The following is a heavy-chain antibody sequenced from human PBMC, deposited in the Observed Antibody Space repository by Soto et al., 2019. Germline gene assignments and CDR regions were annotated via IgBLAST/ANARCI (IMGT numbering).Heavy chain of an antibody. CDR3: ARDQRNYYDSSGLFDY. V-gene: IGHV1-69*13. Sequence: SVKISCKASGGTFSSYAISWVRQAPGQGLEWMGGIIPIFGTANYAQKFQGRVTITADESTSTAYMELSSLRSEDTAVYYCARDQRNYYDSSGLFDYWGQGTLVTVSS. CDR2: IIPIFGTA. J-gene: IGHJ4*02. D-gene: IGHD3-22*01. CDR1: GGTFSSYA.